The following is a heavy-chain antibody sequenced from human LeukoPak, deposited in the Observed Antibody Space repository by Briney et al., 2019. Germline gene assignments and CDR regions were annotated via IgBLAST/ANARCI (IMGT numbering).Heavy chain of an antibody. CDR1: GGSISSGGYY. Sequence: PSETLSLTCTVSGGSISSGGYYWSWIRQHPGKGLEWIGYIYYNGNTYYNPSLKSRLTISGDTSKNQFSLKLSSVTAADTAVYYCVRNFDSYNVFDIWGQGTMVTVSS. CDR3: VRNFDSYNVFDI. J-gene: IGHJ3*02. D-gene: IGHD3-22*01. V-gene: IGHV4-31*03. CDR2: IYYNGNT.